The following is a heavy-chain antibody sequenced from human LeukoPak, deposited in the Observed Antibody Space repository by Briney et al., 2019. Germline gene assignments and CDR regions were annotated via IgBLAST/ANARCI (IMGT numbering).Heavy chain of an antibody. Sequence: GGSLRLSCTTSGFTFGDYAMSWVRQAPGKGLEWVSFIRRKAHGGTTEYAASVKGRFSSSRDDSKSIAYLQMNSLKTEDTAVYFCTRVTYYYDNSGYFRFDSWGQGSLVTASS. V-gene: IGHV3-49*04. CDR2: IRRKAHGGTT. CDR3: TRVTYYYDNSGYFRFDS. CDR1: GFTFGDYA. D-gene: IGHD3-22*01. J-gene: IGHJ4*02.